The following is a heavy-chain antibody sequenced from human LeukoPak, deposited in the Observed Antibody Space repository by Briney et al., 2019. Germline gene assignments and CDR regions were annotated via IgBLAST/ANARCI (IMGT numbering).Heavy chain of an antibody. CDR3: ARESGSNAGIDY. CDR2: ISSSSSYI. D-gene: IGHD1-26*01. J-gene: IGHJ4*02. V-gene: IGHV3-21*01. CDR1: GFTFSSYS. Sequence: GGSLRLSCAASGFTFSSYSMNWVRQAPGKGLEWVSSISSSSSYIYYADSVKGRFTISRDNAKNSLYLQMNSLRAEDTAVYYCARESGSNAGIDYWGQGTLVTVSS.